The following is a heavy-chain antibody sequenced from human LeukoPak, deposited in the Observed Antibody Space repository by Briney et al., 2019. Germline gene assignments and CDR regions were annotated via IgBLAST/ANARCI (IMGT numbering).Heavy chain of an antibody. J-gene: IGHJ3*02. Sequence: ASVNVSCKASGYTFTGYYMQWVRQAPGQGLEWMGWINPNSGGTNYAQKFQGWVTMTRDTSISTAYMELSRLRSDDTAVYYCASRTGDGAFDIWGQGTMVTVSS. CDR2: INPNSGGT. D-gene: IGHD7-27*01. CDR1: GYTFTGYY. V-gene: IGHV1-2*04. CDR3: ASRTGDGAFDI.